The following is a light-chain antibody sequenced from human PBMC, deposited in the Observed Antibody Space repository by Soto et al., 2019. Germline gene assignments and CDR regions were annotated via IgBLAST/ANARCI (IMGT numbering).Light chain of an antibody. V-gene: IGKV1-27*01. CDR1: QGIAPY. CDR2: ATS. Sequence: DVHMTQSPSSLSAFVGDRVTITCRASQGIAPYLAWFQQKPGKVPKLLIYATSTLQSGVPSRFSGSGSGTDFTLTISSLQPVDVATYYCQKYNSAPLNFGGGTKVEIK. J-gene: IGKJ4*01. CDR3: QKYNSAPLN.